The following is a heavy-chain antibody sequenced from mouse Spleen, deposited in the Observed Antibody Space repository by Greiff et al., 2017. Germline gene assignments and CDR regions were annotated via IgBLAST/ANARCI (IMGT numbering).Heavy chain of an antibody. CDR3: ARSGYYGNFDY. V-gene: IGHV1-64*01. CDR1: GYTFTSYW. D-gene: IGHD1-1*01. J-gene: IGHJ2*01. CDR2: IHPNSGST. Sequence: VQLQQPGAELVKPGASVKLSCKASGYTFTSYWMHWVKQRPGQGLEWIGMIHPNSGSTNYNEKFKSKATLTVDKSSSTAYMQLSSLTYEDSAVYYCARSGYYGNFDYWGQGTTLTVSS.